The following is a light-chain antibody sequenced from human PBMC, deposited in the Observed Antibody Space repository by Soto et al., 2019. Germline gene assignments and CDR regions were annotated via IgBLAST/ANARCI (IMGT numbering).Light chain of an antibody. CDR2: DVS. J-gene: IGLJ2*01. CDR1: SSDVGGYNY. CDR3: RSYTSSSTRVV. V-gene: IGLV2-14*03. Sequence: QSALTQPASVSGSPGQSITISCTGTSSDVGGYNYVSWYQQHPGKAPKVMIYDVSNRPSGVSNRFSGSKSGNTASLTISGLQVEDEADSYCRSYTSSSTRVVFGGVTKLTVL.